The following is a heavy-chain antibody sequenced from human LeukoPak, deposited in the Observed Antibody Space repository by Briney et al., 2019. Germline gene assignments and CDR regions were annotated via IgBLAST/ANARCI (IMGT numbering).Heavy chain of an antibody. CDR2: IYPGDSDT. CDR1: GYSFTSYW. V-gene: IGHV5-51*01. J-gene: IGHJ4*02. Sequence: GESLKISCKGSGYSFTSYWIGWVRQMPGKGLEWMGIIYPGDSDTRYSPSFQGQVTISADKSISTAYLQWSSLKASDTAMYYCARHVGYSGYDSYFDYWGQGTLVTVSS. CDR3: ARHVGYSGYDSYFDY. D-gene: IGHD5-12*01.